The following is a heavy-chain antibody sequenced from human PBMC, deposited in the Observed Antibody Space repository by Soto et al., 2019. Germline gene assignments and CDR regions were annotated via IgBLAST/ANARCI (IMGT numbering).Heavy chain of an antibody. CDR1: WFSVTNTY. CDR2: ISGPGVT. D-gene: IGHD4-4*01. CDR3: ARTRLQYRELVS. V-gene: IGHV3-53*01. Sequence: PGGSLRLSCAASWFSVTNTYMHWVRQAPGKGLEWVSVISGPGVTYYADSVKGRIALSRDTSQNTMYLHMRNLRADDTAVYYCARTRLQYRELVSWGQGTLVTVSS. J-gene: IGHJ5*02.